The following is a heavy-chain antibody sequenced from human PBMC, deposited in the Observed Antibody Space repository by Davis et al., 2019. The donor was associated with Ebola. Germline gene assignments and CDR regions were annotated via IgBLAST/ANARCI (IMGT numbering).Heavy chain of an antibody. J-gene: IGHJ5*02. D-gene: IGHD5-18*01. CDR3: ASGYSYGSRWFDP. Sequence: SQTLSLTCAVYGGSFSGYYWSWIRQPPGKGLEWIGEINHSGSTNYNPSLKSRVIISVDTSKNQFSLKLSSVTAADTAVYYCASGYSYGSRWFDPWGQGTLVTVSS. CDR1: GGSFSGYY. CDR2: INHSGST. V-gene: IGHV4-34*01.